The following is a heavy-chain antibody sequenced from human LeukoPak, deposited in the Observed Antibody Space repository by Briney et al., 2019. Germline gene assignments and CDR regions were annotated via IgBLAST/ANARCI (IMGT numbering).Heavy chain of an antibody. CDR2: ISSSSSYI. V-gene: IGHV3-21*01. Sequence: GGSLRLSCAASGFTFSSYSMNWVRQAPGKGLEWVSSISSSSSYIYYADSVKGRFTISRDNAKNSLYLQMNSLRAEDTAVYYCARDVQRGSGWFDYWGRGTLVTVSS. J-gene: IGHJ5*01. CDR1: GFTFSSYS. D-gene: IGHD1-1*01. CDR3: ARDVQRGSGWFDY.